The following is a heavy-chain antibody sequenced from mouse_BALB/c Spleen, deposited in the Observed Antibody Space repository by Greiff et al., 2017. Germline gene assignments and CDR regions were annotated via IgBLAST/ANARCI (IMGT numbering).Heavy chain of an antibody. CDR2: ISYSGST. Sequence: VQLQQSGPGLVKPSQSLSLTCTVTGYSITSDYAWNWIRQFPGNKLEWMGYISYSGSTSYNPSLKSRISITRDTSKNQFFLQLNSVTTEDTATYYCARGENYYAMDYWGQGTSVTVSS. CDR1: GYSITSDYA. V-gene: IGHV3-2*02. J-gene: IGHJ4*01. CDR3: ARGENYYAMDY.